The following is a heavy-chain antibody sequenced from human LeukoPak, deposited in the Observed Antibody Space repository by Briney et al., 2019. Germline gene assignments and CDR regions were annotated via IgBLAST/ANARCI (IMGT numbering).Heavy chain of an antibody. Sequence: SETLSLTCTVSGGSISSSSYYWAWIRQLPGKGLKWIGSIYYSGSTYYNPSLKSRVTISVDTSKNQFSLKLHSVTAADTAVYFCARGFDGGGDSVDQSYAYYYMDVWGKGITVTVSS. D-gene: IGHD5/OR15-5a*01. V-gene: IGHV4-39*07. J-gene: IGHJ6*03. CDR1: GGSISSSSYY. CDR3: ARGFDGGGDSVDQSYAYYYMDV. CDR2: IYYSGST.